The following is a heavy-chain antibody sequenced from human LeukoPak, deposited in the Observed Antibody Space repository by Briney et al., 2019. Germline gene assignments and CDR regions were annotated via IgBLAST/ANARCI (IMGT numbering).Heavy chain of an antibody. V-gene: IGHV3-15*01. CDR1: GFTFTNAW. CDR2: IKSKTDGGTT. Sequence: GGSLRLSCAASGFTFTNAWMSWVRQAPGKGLEWVGRIKSKTDGGTTDYAAPVKGRFTISSDDSKNTLYLQMNSLKTEDTAVYYCTTAARITMVREVFDHTDYDYWGQGTLVTVSS. J-gene: IGHJ4*02. CDR3: TTAARITMVREVFDHTDYDY. D-gene: IGHD3-10*01.